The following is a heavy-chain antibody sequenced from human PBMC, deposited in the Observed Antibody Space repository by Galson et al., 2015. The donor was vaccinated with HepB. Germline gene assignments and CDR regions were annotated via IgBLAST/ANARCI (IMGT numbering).Heavy chain of an antibody. CDR2: INPSGGST. CDR1: GYTFNSYY. D-gene: IGHD2-15*01. J-gene: IGHJ3*02. V-gene: IGHV1-46*02. Sequence: SVKVSCKASGYTFNSYYIHWVRQAPGQGLEWLGIINPSGGSTSYAQKFQGRVTLTKDTSTSTVYMELSRLTSEDTAVYYCARDGEVVVAAINAFDIWGQGTMVTVSS. CDR3: ARDGEVVVAAINAFDI.